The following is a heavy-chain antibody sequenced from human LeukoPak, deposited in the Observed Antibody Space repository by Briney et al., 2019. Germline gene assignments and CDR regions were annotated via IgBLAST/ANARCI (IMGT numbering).Heavy chain of an antibody. V-gene: IGHV4-59*01. CDR2: IYYSGST. Sequence: TSETLSLTCTVSGGSISSYYWSWIRQPPGKGLEWIGYIYYSGSTNYNPSLKSRVTISVDTSKNQFSLKLSSVTAADTAVYYCARERGPRRGYYMDVWGKGTTVTVSS. J-gene: IGHJ6*03. D-gene: IGHD3-10*01. CDR1: GGSISSYY. CDR3: ARERGPRRGYYMDV.